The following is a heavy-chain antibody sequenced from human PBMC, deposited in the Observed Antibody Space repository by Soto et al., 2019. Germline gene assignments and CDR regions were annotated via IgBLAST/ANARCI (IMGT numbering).Heavy chain of an antibody. CDR1: GGSIGSSSYY. V-gene: IGHV4-39*01. Sequence: ETLSLTCTVSGGSIGSSSYYWGWIRQPPGKGLEWIGNIYYSGNTFYNPSLKSRVTISVDTSKNQFYLHLTSVTAADTAIFYCASIAAPGTTHFDYWGQGTLVTVSS. CDR2: IYYSGNT. J-gene: IGHJ4*02. D-gene: IGHD6-13*01. CDR3: ASIAAPGTTHFDY.